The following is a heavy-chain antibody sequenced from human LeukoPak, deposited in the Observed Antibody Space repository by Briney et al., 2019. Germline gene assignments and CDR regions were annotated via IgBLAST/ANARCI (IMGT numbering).Heavy chain of an antibody. Sequence: GSVKVSCKASGYTFTNYYIHWRRQAPGQGLEWMGIINPSGGSNSNAQNFQGRVTMTRDTSTSTVYMEMSSLRYEDTAVYYCARVGDSSNSWFDPWGQGTLVTVSS. J-gene: IGHJ5*02. V-gene: IGHV1-46*01. D-gene: IGHD6-19*01. CDR3: ARVGDSSNSWFDP. CDR2: INPSGGSN. CDR1: GYTFTNYY.